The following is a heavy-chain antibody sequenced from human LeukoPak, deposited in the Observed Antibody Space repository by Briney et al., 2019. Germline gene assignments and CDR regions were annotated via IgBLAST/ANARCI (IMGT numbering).Heavy chain of an antibody. CDR3: ARTIAVAGFWFDP. V-gene: IGHV3-48*03. CDR2: ISSSGSTI. J-gene: IGHJ5*02. Sequence: GGSLRLSCAASGFTFSGYEMNWVRQAPGKGLEWVSYISSSGSTIYYADSVKGRFTISRDNAKNSLYLQMNSLRAEDTAVYYCARTIAVAGFWFDPWGQGTLVTVSS. D-gene: IGHD6-19*01. CDR1: GFTFSGYE.